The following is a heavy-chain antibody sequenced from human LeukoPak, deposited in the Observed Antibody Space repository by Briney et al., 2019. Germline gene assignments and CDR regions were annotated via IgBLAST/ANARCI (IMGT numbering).Heavy chain of an antibody. Sequence: PGGSLRLSCAASGLTFRNYAMSWVRQAPGKGLEWVSVICANDGNTYYADAVKGRFTISRDNSKDILYLQMDSLRAEDTAVYYCAKGSGSSCYSPCDYWGQGILVTVSS. CDR2: ICANDGNT. J-gene: IGHJ4*02. D-gene: IGHD2-15*01. V-gene: IGHV3-23*01. CDR1: GLTFRNYA. CDR3: AKGSGSSCYSPCDY.